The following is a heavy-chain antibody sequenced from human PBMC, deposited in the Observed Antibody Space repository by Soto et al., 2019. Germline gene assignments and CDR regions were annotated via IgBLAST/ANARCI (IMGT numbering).Heavy chain of an antibody. Sequence: SETLSLTCAVYGGSFSGYYWSWIRQPPGKGLEWIGEINHSGSTNYNPSLKSRVTISVDTSKNQFSLKLSSVTAADTAVYYCARGLCSSGWYFMFWGQGTLVTVSS. D-gene: IGHD6-19*01. V-gene: IGHV4-34*01. J-gene: IGHJ4*02. CDR1: GGSFSGYY. CDR2: INHSGST. CDR3: ARGLCSSGWYFMF.